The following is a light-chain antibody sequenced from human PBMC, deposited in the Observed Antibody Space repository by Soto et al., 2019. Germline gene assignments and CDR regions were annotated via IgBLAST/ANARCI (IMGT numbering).Light chain of an antibody. J-gene: IGKJ2*01. CDR2: GAW. V-gene: IGKV3-15*01. CDR3: QQYNDWRT. CDR1: QSVGSN. Sequence: EIVMTQSPATLSVSPGERATISCRASQSVGSNLAWYQQKPGQAPRLLIFGAWNRATDIPARFSGSGSGTEFTLTISSLQSEDYAVYYCQQYNDWRTFGQGTKLEIK.